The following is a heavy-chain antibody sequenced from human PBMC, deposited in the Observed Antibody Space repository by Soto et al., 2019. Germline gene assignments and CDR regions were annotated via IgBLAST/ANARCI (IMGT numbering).Heavy chain of an antibody. J-gene: IGHJ4*02. Sequence: SETLSLTCAFSGSSISSGLYSLRWIRQPPGKGLEWIGYMYHSGSTYYNPSLKSRVTISIDRSKNQFSLKLSSVTAADTAVYYCARVPDYRGQGILVTVSS. CDR2: MYHSGST. D-gene: IGHD2-2*01. V-gene: IGHV4-30-2*01. CDR3: ARVPDY. CDR1: GSSISSGLYS.